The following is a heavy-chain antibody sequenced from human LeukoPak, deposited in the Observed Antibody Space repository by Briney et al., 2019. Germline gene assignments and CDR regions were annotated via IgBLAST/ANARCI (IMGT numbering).Heavy chain of an antibody. CDR2: ISGSGGST. Sequence: PGGSLRLSCAAPGFTFSSYAMSWVRQAPGKGLEWVSAISGSGGSTYYADSVKGRFTISRDNSKNTLYLQMNSLRAEDTAVYYCAKAIRIFGVAAFDPWGQGTLVTVSS. J-gene: IGHJ5*02. CDR3: AKAIRIFGVAAFDP. D-gene: IGHD3-3*01. V-gene: IGHV3-23*01. CDR1: GFTFSSYA.